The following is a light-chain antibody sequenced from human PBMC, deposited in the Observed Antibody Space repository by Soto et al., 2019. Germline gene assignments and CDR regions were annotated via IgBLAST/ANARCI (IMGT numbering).Light chain of an antibody. V-gene: IGKV1-5*03. J-gene: IGKJ1*01. CDR3: QHYNSYSEA. Sequence: IRMTQSPSSLSASTGDRVTITCRASQTISSWLAWYQQKPGKAPKLLIYKASTLKSGVPSRFSGSGSGTEFTLTISSLQTDDFATYYCQHYNSYSEAFGQGTKVDI. CDR2: KAS. CDR1: QTISSW.